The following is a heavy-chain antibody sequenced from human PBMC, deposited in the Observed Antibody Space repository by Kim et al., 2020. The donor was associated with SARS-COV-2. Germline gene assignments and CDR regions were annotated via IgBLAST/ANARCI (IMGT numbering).Heavy chain of an antibody. J-gene: IGHJ5*02. V-gene: IGHV3-21*01. Sequence: ADSVKGRFTISRDNAKNSLYLQMNSLRAEDTAVYYCARDPSGQLVGWFDPWGQGTLVTVSS. CDR3: ARDPSGQLVGWFDP. D-gene: IGHD6-13*01.